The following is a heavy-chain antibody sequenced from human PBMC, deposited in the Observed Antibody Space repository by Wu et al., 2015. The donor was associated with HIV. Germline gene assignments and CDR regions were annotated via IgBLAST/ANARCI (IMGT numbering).Heavy chain of an antibody. CDR1: GGPFSNYA. CDR3: ARPKGGXYYDSSGLDG. CDR2: ILPIFGTT. D-gene: IGHD3-22*01. V-gene: IGHV1-69*13. Sequence: QVHLVQSGAEVKKPGSSVKVSCKASGGPFSNYAINWLRQAPGRGLEWVGRILPIFGTTHYAQKFQGRVTITADESSSTAYMELSSLISEDTAVYYCARPKGGXYYDSSGLDGWGQGTLVSVSS. J-gene: IGHJ4*02.